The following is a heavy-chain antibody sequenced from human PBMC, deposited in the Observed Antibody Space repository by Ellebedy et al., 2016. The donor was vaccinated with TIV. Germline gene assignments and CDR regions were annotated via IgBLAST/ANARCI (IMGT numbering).Heavy chain of an antibody. CDR1: GGTFSSYA. J-gene: IGHJ4*02. CDR3: ARGYSYGYGLAYPPDY. D-gene: IGHD5-18*01. Sequence: AASVKVSCKASGGTFSSYAMHWVRQAPGQRLEWMGWINAGNGNTKYSQKFQGRVTITRDTSASTAYMELSSLRSEDTAVYYCARGYSYGYGLAYPPDYWGQGTLVTVSS. CDR2: INAGNGNT. V-gene: IGHV1-3*01.